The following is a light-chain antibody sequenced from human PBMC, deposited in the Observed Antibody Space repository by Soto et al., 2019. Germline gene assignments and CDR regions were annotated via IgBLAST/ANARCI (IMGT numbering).Light chain of an antibody. Sequence: DNQMTQSPSSLSAYVGDRVTITCRASQSISSYLNWYQQKPVKAPKLLIYGASTLESGVPSRFSGSGSGTDFTLTITSLQPEDFATYYCQQSYSTLWTFGQGTKVDIK. J-gene: IGKJ1*01. CDR1: QSISSY. V-gene: IGKV1-39*01. CDR2: GAS. CDR3: QQSYSTLWT.